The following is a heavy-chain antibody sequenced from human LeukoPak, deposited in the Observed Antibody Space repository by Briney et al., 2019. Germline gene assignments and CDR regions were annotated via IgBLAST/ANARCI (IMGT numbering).Heavy chain of an antibody. CDR1: GYTFTSYG. D-gene: IGHD4-23*01. J-gene: IGHJ4*02. V-gene: IGHV1-18*01. CDR2: ISSYNGDT. Sequence: GASVKVSCKASGYTFTSYGITWVRQAPGQGLEWMGWISSYNGDTKYAQKVQGRVTVTTDTSTSTAYMELRSLSLDDTAVYYCARGDHGGGFDYWGQGTQVTVSS. CDR3: ARGDHGGGFDY.